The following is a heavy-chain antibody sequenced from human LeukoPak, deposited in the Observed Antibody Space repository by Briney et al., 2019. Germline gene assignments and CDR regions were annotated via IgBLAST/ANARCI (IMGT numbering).Heavy chain of an antibody. V-gene: IGHV1-69*05. Sequence: ASVKVSFKASGGTFSSCAISWVRQAPGQGLEWMGVSITIYGTANYAQKFQGRVMITTDESTSKAYMELSSLRSEDTAVYYCASGAHYDFWSGYYAFDIWGQGTMVTVSS. CDR1: GGTFSSCA. D-gene: IGHD3-3*01. CDR3: ASGAHYDFWSGYYAFDI. CDR2: SITIYGTA. J-gene: IGHJ3*02.